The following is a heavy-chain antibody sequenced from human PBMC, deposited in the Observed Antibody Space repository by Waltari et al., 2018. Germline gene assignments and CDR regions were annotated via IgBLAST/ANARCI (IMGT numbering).Heavy chain of an antibody. V-gene: IGHV4-38-2*02. CDR1: GSSISSGYY. CDR3: ARGALTLYSFDY. D-gene: IGHD3-9*01. J-gene: IGHJ4*02. CDR2: SDHNGNT. Sequence: QVQLQESGPGLLKPSETLSLTCNVSGSSISSGYYWGWIRQSPGKGLEWIGSSDHNGNTYDKPSLKGRVTISLDTSKNKFSLELSSLTAADTAVYYCARGALTLYSFDYWGQGTLVTVSS.